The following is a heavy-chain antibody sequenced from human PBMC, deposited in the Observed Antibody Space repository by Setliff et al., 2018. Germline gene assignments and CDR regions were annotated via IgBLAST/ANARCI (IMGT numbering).Heavy chain of an antibody. CDR3: ARINFYVSSGYYYAPDY. J-gene: IGHJ4*02. Sequence: ASVKVSCKASGYTFTNYGITWVRQAPGQGLEWMGWINNDNTNTKYAQKLQGRVTMTTDTSTSTAYMELRSLRSDDTAVYYCARINFYVSSGYYYAPDYWGQGTLVTVSS. CDR1: GYTFTNYG. V-gene: IGHV1-18*01. D-gene: IGHD3-22*01. CDR2: INNDNTNT.